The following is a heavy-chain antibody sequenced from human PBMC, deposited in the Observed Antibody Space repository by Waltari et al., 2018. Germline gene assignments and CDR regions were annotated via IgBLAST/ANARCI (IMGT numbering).Heavy chain of an antibody. Sequence: QVQLQESGPGLVKPSGTLSLTCAVSGGSISSSNWWSWVRQPPGKGLEWIGEIYHSGSTNYNPSLKSRVTIPVDKSKNQFSLKLSSVTAADTAVYYCARARGSWRVVIGRGDGYYFDYWGQGTLVTVSS. D-gene: IGHD3-22*01. CDR3: ARARGSWRVVIGRGDGYYFDY. J-gene: IGHJ4*02. V-gene: IGHV4-4*02. CDR2: IYHSGST. CDR1: GGSISSSNW.